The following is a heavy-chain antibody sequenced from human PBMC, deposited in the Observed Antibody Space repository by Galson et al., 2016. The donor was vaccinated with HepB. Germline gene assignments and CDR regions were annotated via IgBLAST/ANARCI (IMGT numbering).Heavy chain of an antibody. Sequence: SLRLSCAASGFAFSSHWMHWVRQDLGKGLVWVSRINSDGTISNYADSVKGRFTISRDNAKSTLYLQMNSLRAEDTAVYFCVRDHSVVPTTAYNWFDPWGRGTLATVSS. V-gene: IGHV3-74*01. CDR1: GFAFSSHW. D-gene: IGHD4-23*01. CDR2: INSDGTIS. J-gene: IGHJ5*02. CDR3: VRDHSVVPTTAYNWFDP.